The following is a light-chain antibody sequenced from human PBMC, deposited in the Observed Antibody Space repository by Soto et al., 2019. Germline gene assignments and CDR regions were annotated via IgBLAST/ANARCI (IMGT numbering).Light chain of an antibody. V-gene: IGLV2-14*03. Sequence: QSALTQPASVSGSPGQSITISCTGTSREVGGYNYVSWYQHHPGKAPKLMIYDVSNRPSGVSNRFSGSKSGNTASLTISGLQPEDEADYYCCSYTTSNTRQIVFGTGTKVTVL. CDR1: SREVGGYNY. CDR2: DVS. CDR3: CSYTTSNTRQIV. J-gene: IGLJ1*01.